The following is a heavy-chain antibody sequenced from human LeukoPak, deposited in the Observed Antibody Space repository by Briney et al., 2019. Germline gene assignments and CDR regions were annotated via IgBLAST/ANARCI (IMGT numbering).Heavy chain of an antibody. D-gene: IGHD1-26*01. CDR3: ASGWALS. Sequence: SQTLSLTCAVSGDSVSNKNAAWNWIRQSPSRGLEWLGRTYYRSEWHTDYAFSVKGRITINADTSRNQFSLQLGYVTPEDTAVYYCASGWALSWGQGTLVTVSS. V-gene: IGHV6-1*01. J-gene: IGHJ5*02. CDR2: TYYRSEWHT. CDR1: GDSVSNKNAA.